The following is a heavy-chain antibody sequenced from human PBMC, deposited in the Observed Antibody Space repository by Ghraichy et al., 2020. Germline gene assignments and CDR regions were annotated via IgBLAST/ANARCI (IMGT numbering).Heavy chain of an antibody. Sequence: GGSLRLSCAASGFTFSSYSMNWVRQAPGKGLEWVSSITSGSSYMYFADSVKGRFTISRDNAKNSLYLQMNSLRADDTAVYYCARGGNYYDSSGYYYRAFDIWGQGTMVTVSS. CDR3: ARGGNYYDSSGYYYRAFDI. J-gene: IGHJ3*02. D-gene: IGHD3-22*01. CDR2: ITSGSSYM. CDR1: GFTFSSYS. V-gene: IGHV3-21*01.